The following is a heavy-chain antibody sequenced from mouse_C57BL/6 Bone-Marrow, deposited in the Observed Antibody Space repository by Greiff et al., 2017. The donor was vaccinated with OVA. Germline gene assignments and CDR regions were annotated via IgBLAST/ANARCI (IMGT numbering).Heavy chain of an antibody. CDR2: INPSTGGT. Sequence: EVKLMESGPELVKPGASVKISCKASGYSFTGYYMNWVKQSPEKSLEWIGEINPSTGGTTYNQKFKAKATLTVDKSSSTAYMQLKSLTSEDSAVYYCASQGYLFDYWGQGTTLTVSS. CDR3: ASQGYLFDY. V-gene: IGHV1-42*01. D-gene: IGHD2-3*01. CDR1: GYSFTGYY. J-gene: IGHJ2*01.